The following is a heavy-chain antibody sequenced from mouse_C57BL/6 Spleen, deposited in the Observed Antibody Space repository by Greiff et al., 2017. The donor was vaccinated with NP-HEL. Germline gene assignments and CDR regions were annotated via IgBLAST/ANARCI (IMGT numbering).Heavy chain of an antibody. J-gene: IGHJ1*03. CDR1: GYTFTSYW. D-gene: IGHD1-1*01. V-gene: IGHV1-55*01. CDR2: IYPGSGST. CDR3: ARDYGSSYGGWYFDV. Sequence: QVQLQQSGAELVKPGASVKMSCKASGYTFTSYWITWVKQRPGQGLEWIGDIYPGSGSTNYNEKFKSKATLTVDTSSSTAYMQLSSLTSEDSAVYYCARDYGSSYGGWYFDVWGTGTTVTVSS.